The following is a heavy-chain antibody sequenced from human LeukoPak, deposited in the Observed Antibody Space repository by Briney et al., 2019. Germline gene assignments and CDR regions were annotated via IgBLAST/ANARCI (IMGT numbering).Heavy chain of an antibody. D-gene: IGHD4-23*01. V-gene: IGHV4-61*01. J-gene: IGHJ5*02. CDR1: GVSVSSGNYY. CDR2: VYYTGTT. CDR3: ARFDDSGGNWLDP. Sequence: SETLSLTCTVSGVSVSSGNYYWSWIRQPPGKGLEWIGYVYYTGTTNYNTSLKSRVTISIDTSKNQFSLKLSSVTAADTAVYYCARFDDSGGNWLDPWGQGTLLTVSS.